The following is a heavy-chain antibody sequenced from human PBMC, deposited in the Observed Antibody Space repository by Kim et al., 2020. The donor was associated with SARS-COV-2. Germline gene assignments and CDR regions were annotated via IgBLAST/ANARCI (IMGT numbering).Heavy chain of an antibody. V-gene: IGHV3-23*01. D-gene: IGHD6-13*01. J-gene: IGHJ4*02. Sequence: ADSVKGRFTISRDNSKNTLYLQMNSLRAEDTAVYYCAKDLGVAAAGYFDYWGQGTLVTVSS. CDR3: AKDLGVAAAGYFDY.